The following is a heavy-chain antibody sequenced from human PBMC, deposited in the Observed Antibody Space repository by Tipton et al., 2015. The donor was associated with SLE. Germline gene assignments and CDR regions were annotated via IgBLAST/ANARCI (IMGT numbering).Heavy chain of an antibody. D-gene: IGHD4-23*01. J-gene: IGHJ2*01. CDR1: GGSISSSSYY. V-gene: IGHV4-39*07. Sequence: TLSLTCTVSGGSISSSSYYWSWIRQPPGKGLEWIGEINHSGSTNYNPSLKSRVTMSVDTSKNKFSLKLSSVTAADTAVYYCARDDREGGNPSDWYFDLWGRGALVAVSS. CDR2: INHSGST. CDR3: ARDDREGGNPSDWYFDL.